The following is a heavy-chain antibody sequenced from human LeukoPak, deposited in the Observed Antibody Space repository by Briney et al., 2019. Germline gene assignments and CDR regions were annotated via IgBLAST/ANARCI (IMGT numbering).Heavy chain of an antibody. Sequence: SETLSLTCAVYGGSFSGYYWSWIRQPPGKGLEWIGEINHSGSTNYNPSLKSRVTISVDTSKNQFSLKLSSVTAADTAVYYCARGGGSWSFHHWFDPWGQGTLVTVSS. CDR3: ARGGGSWSFHHWFDP. CDR2: INHSGST. V-gene: IGHV4-34*01. J-gene: IGHJ5*02. CDR1: GGSFSGYY. D-gene: IGHD6-13*01.